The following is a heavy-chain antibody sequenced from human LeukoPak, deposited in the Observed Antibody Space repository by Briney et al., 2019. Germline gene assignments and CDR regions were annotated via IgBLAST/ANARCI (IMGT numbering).Heavy chain of an antibody. D-gene: IGHD3-10*01. Sequence: GGSLRLSCAASGYTFSSYSMNWVRQAPGKGLEWVSSISSSSSYIYYADSVKGRFTISRDNAKNSLYLQMNSLRAEDTAVYYCARLYYGSGSFDYWGQGTLVTVSS. CDR2: ISSSSSYI. V-gene: IGHV3-21*01. J-gene: IGHJ4*02. CDR1: GYTFSSYS. CDR3: ARLYYGSGSFDY.